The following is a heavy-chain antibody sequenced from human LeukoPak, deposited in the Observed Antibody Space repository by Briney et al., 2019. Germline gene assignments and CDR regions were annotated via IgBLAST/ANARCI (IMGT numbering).Heavy chain of an antibody. CDR1: GFQFYDYA. J-gene: IGHJ1*01. CDR3: AKDSSFGPLGYGYDSSRYFYSWFHH. Sequence: GGSLRLSCAASGFQFYDYALQWVRQAPGKGLEWVSGISWNSGSIGYADSVKGRFTISRDNANNSLYLHMNSLRTEDTALYYCAKDSSFGPLGYGYDSSRYFYSWFHHWGQGTLLTVSS. CDR2: ISWNSGSI. V-gene: IGHV3-9*01. D-gene: IGHD3-22*01.